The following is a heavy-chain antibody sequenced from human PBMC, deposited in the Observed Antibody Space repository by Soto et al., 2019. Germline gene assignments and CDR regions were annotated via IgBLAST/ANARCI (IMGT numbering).Heavy chain of an antibody. CDR2: INHSGST. D-gene: IGHD1-7*01. CDR1: GGSFSGYY. J-gene: IGHJ4*02. CDR3: ARDKTTGLFDY. Sequence: SETLSLTCAVYGGSFSGYYWTWIRQPPGTGLEWIGEINHSGSTNYNPSLKSRVTISVDTSKNQFSLKLTSVTAADTAVYYCARDKTTGLFDYWGQGTLVTVSS. V-gene: IGHV4-34*01.